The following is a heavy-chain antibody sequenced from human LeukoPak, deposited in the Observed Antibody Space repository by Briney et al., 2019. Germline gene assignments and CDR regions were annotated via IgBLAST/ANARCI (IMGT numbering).Heavy chain of an antibody. J-gene: IGHJ6*03. D-gene: IGHD1-26*01. CDR3: ARGYTRVGAEGLGYYYYMDV. Sequence: GASVKVSCKASGYTFTSYGISWVRQAPGQGLEWMGWISAYNGNTNYAQKLQGRVTMTTDASTSTAYMELRSLRSDDTAVYYCARGYTRVGAEGLGYYYYMDVWGKGTTVTISS. CDR2: ISAYNGNT. CDR1: GYTFTSYG. V-gene: IGHV1-18*01.